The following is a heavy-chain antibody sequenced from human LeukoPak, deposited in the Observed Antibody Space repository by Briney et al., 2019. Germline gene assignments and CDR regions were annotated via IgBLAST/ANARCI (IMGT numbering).Heavy chain of an antibody. Sequence: PGGSLRLSCAASGLTVSSNYMSWIRQAPGKGLEWVSYISSSGSTIYYADSVKGRFTISRDNAKNSLYLQMNSLRAEDTAVYYCARDHDYYDSSGYDHWGQGTLVTVSS. J-gene: IGHJ4*02. CDR3: ARDHDYYDSSGYDH. CDR2: ISSSGSTI. CDR1: GLTVSSNY. V-gene: IGHV3-11*01. D-gene: IGHD3-22*01.